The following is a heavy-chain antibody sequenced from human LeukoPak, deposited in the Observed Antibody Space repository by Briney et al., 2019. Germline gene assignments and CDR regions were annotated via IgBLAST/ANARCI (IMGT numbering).Heavy chain of an antibody. J-gene: IGHJ4*02. Sequence: SETLSLTCAVYGGSFSGYYWSWIRQPPGKGLEWIGEINHSGSTNYNPSLKSRVTISVDTSKNQFSLKLSSVTAADTAVYYCARGCKDYGDRWVFDYWGQGTLVTVSS. CDR1: GGSFSGYY. CDR2: INHSGST. V-gene: IGHV4-34*01. CDR3: ARGCKDYGDRWVFDY. D-gene: IGHD4-17*01.